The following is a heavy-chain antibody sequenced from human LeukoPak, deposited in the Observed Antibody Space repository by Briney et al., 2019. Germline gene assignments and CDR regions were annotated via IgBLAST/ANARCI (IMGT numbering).Heavy chain of an antibody. V-gene: IGHV4-39*02. D-gene: IGHD6-25*01. CDR1: GDSISRSTYY. Sequence: SETLSLTCTVSGDSISRSTYYWAWIRQPPGKGLEWIGSVYYGRSPYFNPSLESRVTISVDTSKNHFSLKMSSVTAADTAVYYCARSSGTGTFSYWGQGTLVTVSS. CDR3: ARSSGTGTFSY. J-gene: IGHJ4*02. CDR2: VYYGRSP.